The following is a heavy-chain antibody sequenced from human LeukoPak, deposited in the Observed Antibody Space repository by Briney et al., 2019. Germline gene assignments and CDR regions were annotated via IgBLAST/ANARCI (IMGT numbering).Heavy chain of an antibody. CDR1: GGSFSGYY. D-gene: IGHD3-9*01. J-gene: IGHJ2*01. CDR2: INHSGST. CDR3: AREGASYDILTGARPRYWYFDL. V-gene: IGHV4-34*01. Sequence: SETLSLTCAVYGGSFSGYYWSWIRQPPGKGLEWIGEINHSGSTNYNPSLKSRVTISVDTSKNQFSLKPSSVTAADTAVYYCAREGASYDILTGARPRYWYFDLWGRGTLVTVSS.